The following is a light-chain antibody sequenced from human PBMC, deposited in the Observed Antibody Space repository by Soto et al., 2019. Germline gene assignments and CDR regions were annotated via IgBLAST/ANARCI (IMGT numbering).Light chain of an antibody. CDR2: AAS. CDR1: QSISSY. CDR3: QQSYSTPPWT. Sequence: DIPMTQSPSSLSASVGDRVTITCRASQSISSYLNWYQQKPGKAPKLLIYAASSLQSGVPSRFSGSGSGTEFTLTINSLQPEDFATYYCQQSYSTPPWTFGQGTKVEIK. J-gene: IGKJ1*01. V-gene: IGKV1-39*01.